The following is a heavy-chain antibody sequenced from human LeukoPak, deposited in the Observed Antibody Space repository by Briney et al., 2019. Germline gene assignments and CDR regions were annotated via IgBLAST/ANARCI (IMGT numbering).Heavy chain of an antibody. D-gene: IGHD5-12*01. Sequence: GGSLRLSCAASGFTFSSYSMNWVRQAPGKGLEWASYISSSSSTIYYADSVKGRFTISRDNAKNSLYLQMNSLRAEDTAVYYCASGGGYFDFDYWGQGTLVTVSS. CDR2: ISSSSSTI. J-gene: IGHJ4*02. CDR3: ASGGGYFDFDY. CDR1: GFTFSSYS. V-gene: IGHV3-48*04.